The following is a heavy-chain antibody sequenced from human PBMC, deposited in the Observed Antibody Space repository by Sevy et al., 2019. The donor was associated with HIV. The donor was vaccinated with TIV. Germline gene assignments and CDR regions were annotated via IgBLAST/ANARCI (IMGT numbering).Heavy chain of an antibody. CDR2: ISGSGGST. Sequence: GGSLRLSCAASGFTFSSYAMSWVRQAPGKGLEWVSTISGSGGSTYYGDSLKGRFTISRDNSKNTLYLQVNSLRAEDTAVYYCAKEGELLRGSSYYFDYWGQGTLVTVSS. CDR1: GFTFSSYA. CDR3: AKEGELLRGSSYYFDY. J-gene: IGHJ4*02. V-gene: IGHV3-23*01. D-gene: IGHD1-26*01.